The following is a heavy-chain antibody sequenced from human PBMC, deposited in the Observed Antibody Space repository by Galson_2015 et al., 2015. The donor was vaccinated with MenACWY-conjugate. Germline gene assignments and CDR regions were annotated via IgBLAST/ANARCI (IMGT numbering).Heavy chain of an antibody. V-gene: IGHV6-1*01. CDR2: TYYRSKWYN. Sequence: CPSPADGASGLTAAWTWIRRSPPRGLEGLGRTYYRSKWYNDYAFSLKSRITVNPDTSKNQFSLQLNSVTPEDTAVYYCARWGPSHTAYRPSTDQINDAFDVWGQGTMVTVSS. J-gene: IGHJ3*01. D-gene: IGHD2-21*01. CDR1: ADGASGLTAA. CDR3: ARWGPSHTAYRPSTDQINDAFDV.